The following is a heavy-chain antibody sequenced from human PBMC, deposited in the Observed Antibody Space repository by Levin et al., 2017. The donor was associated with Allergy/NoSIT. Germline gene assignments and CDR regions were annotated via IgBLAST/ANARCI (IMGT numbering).Heavy chain of an antibody. CDR1: GFTFSSYG. CDR2: ISYDGSNK. D-gene: IGHD4-17*01. Sequence: GGSLRLSCAASGFTFSSYGMHWVRQAPGKGLEWVAVISYDGSNKYYADSVKGRFTISRDNSKNTLYLQMNSLRAEDTAVYYCAKFSNGGYGDPRGRDYWGQGTLVTVSS. CDR3: AKFSNGGYGDPRGRDY. J-gene: IGHJ4*02. V-gene: IGHV3-30*18.